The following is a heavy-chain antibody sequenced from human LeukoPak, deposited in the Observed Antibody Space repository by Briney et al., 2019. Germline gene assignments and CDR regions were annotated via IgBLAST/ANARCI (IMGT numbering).Heavy chain of an antibody. CDR1: GFTFSSYG. CDR2: ISYDGSNK. CDR3: GKAERDTATRH. J-gene: IGHJ4*02. D-gene: IGHD5-18*01. Sequence: GRSLRLSCAASGFTFSSYGMHWVRQAPGKGLECVAVISYDGSNKYYADSVKGRFTISRDNSKNTLYLQMNSLRAEDTAVYYCGKAERDTATRHWGQGTLVTVSS. V-gene: IGHV3-30*18.